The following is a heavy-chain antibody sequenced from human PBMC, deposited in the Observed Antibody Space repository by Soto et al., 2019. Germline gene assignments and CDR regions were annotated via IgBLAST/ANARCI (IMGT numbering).Heavy chain of an antibody. D-gene: IGHD6-13*01. Sequence: GESLKISCKGSGYSFTSYWISWVRQMPGKGLEWMGRIDPSDSYTNYSPSFQGHVTISADKSISTAYLQWSSLKASDTAMYYCARRDLVAAADTHYYYYGMDVWGQGTTVTVSS. J-gene: IGHJ6*02. CDR1: GYSFTSYW. V-gene: IGHV5-10-1*01. CDR2: IDPSDSYT. CDR3: ARRDLVAAADTHYYYYGMDV.